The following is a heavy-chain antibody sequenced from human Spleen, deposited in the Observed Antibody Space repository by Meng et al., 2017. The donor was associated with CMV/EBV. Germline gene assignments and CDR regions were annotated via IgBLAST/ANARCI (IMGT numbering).Heavy chain of an antibody. CDR2: IHHSGST. CDR3: ARMYYYDSSGYCDY. V-gene: IGHV4-38-2*02. Sequence: GSLRLSCTVSGYSISTGYYWGWIRQPPGKGLEWIASIHHSGSTYYNPSLKSRVTISLDMSKNQFSLKLTSVTAADTAVDYCARMYYYDSSGYCDYWGQGTLVTVSS. CDR1: GYSISTGYY. D-gene: IGHD3-22*01. J-gene: IGHJ4*02.